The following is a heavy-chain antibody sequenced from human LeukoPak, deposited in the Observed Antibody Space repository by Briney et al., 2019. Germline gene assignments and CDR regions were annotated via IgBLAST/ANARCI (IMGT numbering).Heavy chain of an antibody. CDR2: IWYDGSNY. CDR3: GRKCSSSWYIDY. D-gene: IGHD6-13*01. V-gene: IGHV3-33*01. CDR1: GFTFSSHG. Sequence: PGRSLRLSCAASGFTFSSHGMHWVRQAPGKGLEWVAVIWYDGSNYYYADSVKGRFTISRDSSKNTVYLQMNSLRAEDTAVYYCGRKCSSSWYIDYWGQGTLVTVSS. J-gene: IGHJ4*02.